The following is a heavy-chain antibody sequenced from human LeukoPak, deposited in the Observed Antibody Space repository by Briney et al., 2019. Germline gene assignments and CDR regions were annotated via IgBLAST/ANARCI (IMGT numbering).Heavy chain of an antibody. D-gene: IGHD3-10*01. CDR2: IYYSGST. J-gene: IGHJ4*02. Sequence: KPSETLSLTCTVSGGSISSSDYYWGWIRQPPGKGLEWIGYIYYSGSTYYNPSLKSRVTISVDTSKNQFSLKLSSVTAADTAVYYCAREREGPYGYLDYWGQGTLVTVSS. V-gene: IGHV4-39*02. CDR1: GGSISSSDYY. CDR3: AREREGPYGYLDY.